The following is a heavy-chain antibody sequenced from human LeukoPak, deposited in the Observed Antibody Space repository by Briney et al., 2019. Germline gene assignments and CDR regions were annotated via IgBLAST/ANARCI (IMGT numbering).Heavy chain of an antibody. CDR3: AKSYDSSGYYLDYYYGMDV. CDR1: GFTFSSYA. J-gene: IGHJ6*02. V-gene: IGHV3-30*18. CDR2: ISYDGSNK. D-gene: IGHD3-22*01. Sequence: GGSLRLSCAASGFTFSSYAMSWVRQAPGKGLEWVAVISYDGSNKYYADSVKGRFTISRDNSKNTLYLQMNSLRAEDTAVYYCAKSYDSSGYYLDYYYGMDVWGQGTTVTVSS.